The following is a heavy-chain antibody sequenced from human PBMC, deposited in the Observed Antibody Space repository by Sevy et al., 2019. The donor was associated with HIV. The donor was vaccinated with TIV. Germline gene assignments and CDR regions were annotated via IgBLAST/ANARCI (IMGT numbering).Heavy chain of an antibody. V-gene: IGHV3-23*01. CDR3: AKDRMVQGVTGKDDAFDI. D-gene: IGHD3-10*01. CDR1: GFTFSSYA. CDR2: ISGSGGST. J-gene: IGHJ3*02. Sequence: LSLTCAASGFTFSSYAMSWVRQAPGKGLEWVSAISGSGGSTYYADSVKGRFTISRDNSKNTLYLQMNSLRAEDTAVYYCAKDRMVQGVTGKDDAFDIWGQGTMVTVSS.